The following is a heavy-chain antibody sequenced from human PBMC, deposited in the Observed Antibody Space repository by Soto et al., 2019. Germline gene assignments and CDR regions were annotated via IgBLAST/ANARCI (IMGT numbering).Heavy chain of an antibody. CDR1: GFTFSSYG. CDR2: ISYDGSNK. J-gene: IGHJ4*02. D-gene: IGHD1-26*01. CDR3: AKDHDVGQISGSYPDY. Sequence: GGSLRLSCAASGFTFSSYGMHWVRQAPGKGLEWVAVISYDGSNKYYADSVKGRFTISRDNSKNTLYLQMNSLRAEDTAVYYCAKDHDVGQISGSYPDYWGQGTQVTVSS. V-gene: IGHV3-30*18.